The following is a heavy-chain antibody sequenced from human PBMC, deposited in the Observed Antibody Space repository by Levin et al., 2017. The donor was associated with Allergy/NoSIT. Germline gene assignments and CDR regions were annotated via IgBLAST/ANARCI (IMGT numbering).Heavy chain of an antibody. CDR1: GFTFDDYT. CDR2: ISWDGGST. CDR3: AKGANLLGYQLLNEYYFDY. J-gene: IGHJ4*02. D-gene: IGHD2-2*01. V-gene: IGHV3-43*01. Sequence: PGGSLRLSCAASGFTFDDYTMHWVRQAPGKGLEWVSLISWDGGSTYYADSVKGRFTISRDNSKNSLYLQMNSLRTEDTALYYCAKGANLLGYQLLNEYYFDYWGQGTLVTVSS.